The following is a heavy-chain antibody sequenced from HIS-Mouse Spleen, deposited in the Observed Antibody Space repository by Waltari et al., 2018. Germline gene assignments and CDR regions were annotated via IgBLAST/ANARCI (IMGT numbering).Heavy chain of an antibody. V-gene: IGHV4-39*07. CDR1: GGSISSSSYY. CDR2: IYYSGST. Sequence: QLQLQESGPGLVKPSETLSLTCTVSGGSISSSSYYWGWIRQPPGKGLEWIGSIYYSGSTYYSPSLKSRVTILVDTSKNQFSLKLSSVTAADTAVYYCARDPRWNDGIDYWGQGTLVTVSS. CDR3: ARDPRWNDGIDY. D-gene: IGHD1-1*01. J-gene: IGHJ4*02.